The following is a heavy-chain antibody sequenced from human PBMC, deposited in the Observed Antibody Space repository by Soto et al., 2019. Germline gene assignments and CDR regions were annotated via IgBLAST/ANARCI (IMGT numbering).Heavy chain of an antibody. CDR3: AKDRGRYCSGGRCYLFDS. CDR2: VSYDGSNK. D-gene: IGHD2-15*01. Sequence: QVQLVKSGGGVVQPGRSLTLSCAVSGVTFNTYAMHWVRQAPGKGLEWVAIVSYDGSNKYYADSVKGRFTISRDNSQSKLYLQMNSVRAEDTAVYYCAKDRGRYCSGGRCYLFDSWGQGTLVTVSS. J-gene: IGHJ4*02. CDR1: GVTFNTYA. V-gene: IGHV3-30*04.